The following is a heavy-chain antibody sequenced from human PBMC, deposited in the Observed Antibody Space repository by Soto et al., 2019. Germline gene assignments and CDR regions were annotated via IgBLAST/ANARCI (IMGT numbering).Heavy chain of an antibody. Sequence: PGGSQRLSCAASGLPFCSYSMTLVRQAPGKGLEWVSTISGSGGSTYYADSVKGRFTISRDNSKNTLYLQMNSLRAEDTAVYYCAKDRRYSSGWSDVWGQGNTVTVSS. CDR2: ISGSGGST. J-gene: IGHJ6*02. D-gene: IGHD6-19*01. CDR3: AKDRRYSSGWSDV. CDR1: GLPFCSYS. V-gene: IGHV3-23*01.